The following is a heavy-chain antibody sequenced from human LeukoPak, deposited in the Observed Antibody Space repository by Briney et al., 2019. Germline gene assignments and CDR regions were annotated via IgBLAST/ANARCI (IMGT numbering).Heavy chain of an antibody. CDR2: IKSKTDGGTT. Sequence: PGGSLRLSCAASGFTFSNAWMSWVRQAPGKGLEWVGRIKSKTDGGTTDYAAPVKGRFTISRDDSKNTLYLQMNSLKTEDTAVYYCTTPYYYDSFGAFDIWGQGTMVTVSS. CDR1: GFTFSNAW. D-gene: IGHD3-22*01. CDR3: TTPYYYDSFGAFDI. V-gene: IGHV3-15*01. J-gene: IGHJ3*02.